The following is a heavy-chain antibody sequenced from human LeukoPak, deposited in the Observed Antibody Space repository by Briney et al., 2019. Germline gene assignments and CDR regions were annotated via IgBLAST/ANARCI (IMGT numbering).Heavy chain of an antibody. CDR3: ARGRDDTFDI. CDR2: IYPSGNT. Sequence: SETLSLTCIVSGASISTYYWSWIRQPAGKGLEWIGRIYPSGNTNCNSSLKSRVTMSVDTSKNQFSLKLSSVTAADTAVYYCARGRDDTFDIWGQGTVVTVSS. V-gene: IGHV4-4*07. CDR1: GASISTYY. J-gene: IGHJ3*02.